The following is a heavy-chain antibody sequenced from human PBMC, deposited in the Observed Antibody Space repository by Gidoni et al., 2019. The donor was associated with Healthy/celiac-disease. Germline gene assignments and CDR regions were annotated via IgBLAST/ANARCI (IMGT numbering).Heavy chain of an antibody. D-gene: IGHD3-3*01. CDR2: ISSSSSYI. CDR1: GFTFSSYS. J-gene: IGHJ4*02. CDR3: ARDLGTEVLTRLWSGYSGIDY. V-gene: IGHV3-21*01. Sequence: EVPLVESGGGLVKPGGSLRLSCAASGFTFSSYSMNWVRQAPGKGLEWVSSISSSSSYIYYADSVKGRFTISRDNAKNSLYLQMNSLRAEDTAVYYCARDLGTEVLTRLWSGYSGIDYWGQGTLVTVSS.